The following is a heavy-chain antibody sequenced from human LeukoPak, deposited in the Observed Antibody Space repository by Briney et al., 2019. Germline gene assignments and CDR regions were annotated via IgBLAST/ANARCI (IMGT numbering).Heavy chain of an antibody. J-gene: IGHJ5*02. CDR3: VTVGMTSIWSYLRFDP. D-gene: IGHD1-26*01. CDR1: GFTFSTNS. V-gene: IGHV3-64D*08. Sequence: GGSLRLSCSASGFTFSTNSMHWVRQAPGKGLEFVSAITSNGGSTYYADSVKGRFTISRDNSKNTLYLQMGSLRAEDTAVYYCVTVGMTSIWSYLRFDPRGQGTLVSVSS. CDR2: ITSNGGST.